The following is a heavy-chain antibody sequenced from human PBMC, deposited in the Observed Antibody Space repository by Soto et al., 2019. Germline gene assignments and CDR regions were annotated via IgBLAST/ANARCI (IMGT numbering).Heavy chain of an antibody. V-gene: IGHV1-3*01. Sequence: ASVKVSCKASGYSFTDYAIYWLSQANGQRIEWIGRVNSDTEYSKKLQDRVTITRETSATKEYMELSRLRPEEKALYFCARGKFNFFDIWGQGTLVTVSS. CDR1: GYSFTDYA. CDR2: VNSDT. CDR3: ARGKFNFFDI. J-gene: IGHJ4*02.